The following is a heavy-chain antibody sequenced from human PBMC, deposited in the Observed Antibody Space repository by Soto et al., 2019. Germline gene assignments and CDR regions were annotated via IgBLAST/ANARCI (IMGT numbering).Heavy chain of an antibody. Sequence: TSELICLTCTVAGGSIGDSGYYLGLIRQSPGKGLEWIGNIYYSGNTFYNPSLKSRVTISVDTSKNQIYLHLSAVTAADTAIFYCASIAAPGTTLFDFWGQGTLVTVS. V-gene: IGHV4-39*01. D-gene: IGHD6-13*01. J-gene: IGHJ4*02. CDR3: ASIAAPGTTLFDF. CDR2: IYYSGNT. CDR1: GGSIGDSGYY.